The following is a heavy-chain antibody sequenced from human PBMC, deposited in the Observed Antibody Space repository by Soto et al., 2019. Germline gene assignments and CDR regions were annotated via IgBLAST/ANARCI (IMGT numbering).Heavy chain of an antibody. CDR3: ARSSLLWFGEPQYNWFDP. Sequence: GGSLRLSCAASGFTFSSYSMNGVRQAPGKGLEWVSYISSSSSTIYYADSVKGRFTISRDNAKNSLYLQMNSLRAEDTAVYYCARSSLLWFGEPQYNWFDPWGQGT. J-gene: IGHJ5*02. CDR2: ISSSSSTI. V-gene: IGHV3-48*01. D-gene: IGHD3-10*01. CDR1: GFTFSSYS.